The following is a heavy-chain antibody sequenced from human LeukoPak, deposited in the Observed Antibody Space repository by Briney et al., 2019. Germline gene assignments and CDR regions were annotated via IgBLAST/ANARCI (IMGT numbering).Heavy chain of an antibody. V-gene: IGHV4-39*01. Sequence: SETLSLTCTVSGGSISSSSYYWGWIRQPPGKGLEWIGSIYYSGSTYYNPSLKSRVTISVDTSKNQFSLKLSSVTAADTAVYYCASNLEAGSSHAFDIWGQGTMVTVSS. CDR1: GGSISSSSYY. D-gene: IGHD6-6*01. CDR3: ASNLEAGSSHAFDI. J-gene: IGHJ3*02. CDR2: IYYSGST.